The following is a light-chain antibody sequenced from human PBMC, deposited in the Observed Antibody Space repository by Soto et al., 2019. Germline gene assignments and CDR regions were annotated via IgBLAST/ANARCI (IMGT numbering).Light chain of an antibody. J-gene: IGKJ1*01. Sequence: EIVLTQSPGTLSLSPGERATLSCRASQSLSSSWLAWYQQKPGQAPRLLIYGASSRATGIPDRFSGSGSGTDFTLTISRLEPEDFAVYYCQQYGRSPWTFGQGTKVDIK. V-gene: IGKV3-20*01. CDR1: QSLSSSW. CDR2: GAS. CDR3: QQYGRSPWT.